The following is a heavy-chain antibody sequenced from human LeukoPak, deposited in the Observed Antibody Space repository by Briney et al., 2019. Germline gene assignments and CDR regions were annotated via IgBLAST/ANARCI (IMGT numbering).Heavy chain of an antibody. CDR2: IIPILGIA. V-gene: IGHV1-69*04. CDR1: GGTFSSYA. J-gene: IGHJ4*02. CDR3: ATLVDTAMVTPHDY. Sequence: GASVKVSCKASGGTFSSYAISWVRQAPGQGLEWMGRIIPILGIANYAQKFQGRVTITADKSTSTAYMELSSLRSEDTAVYHCATLVDTAMVTPHDYWGQGTLVTVSS. D-gene: IGHD5-18*01.